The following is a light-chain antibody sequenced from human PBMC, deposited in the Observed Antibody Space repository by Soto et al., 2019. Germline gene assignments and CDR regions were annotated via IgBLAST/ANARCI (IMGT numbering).Light chain of an antibody. CDR2: EVS. Sequence: QSVLTQPASVSGSPGQSITISCTGTSSDVGSYDYVSWYQQYPGKAPQLMIYEVSNRPSGVSNRFSGSKYANTASLTISGLQAEDEADYYCSSYTSYYTVVFGGGTKLTVL. CDR3: SSYTSYYTVV. V-gene: IGLV2-14*01. CDR1: SSDVGSYDY. J-gene: IGLJ2*01.